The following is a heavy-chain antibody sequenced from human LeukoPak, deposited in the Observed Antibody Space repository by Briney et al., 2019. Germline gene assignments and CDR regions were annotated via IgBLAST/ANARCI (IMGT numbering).Heavy chain of an antibody. V-gene: IGHV4-59*01. CDR3: ARGPLDYYDSSGPPYYFDY. CDR2: IYYSGST. D-gene: IGHD3-22*01. CDR1: GGSISSYY. J-gene: IGHJ4*02. Sequence: PSETLSLTCTVSGGSISSYYWSWIRQPPGKGLEWIGYIYYSGSTNYNPSLKSRVTISVDTSKNQFSLKLSSVTAADTAVYYCARGPLDYYDSSGPPYYFDYWGQGTLVTVSS.